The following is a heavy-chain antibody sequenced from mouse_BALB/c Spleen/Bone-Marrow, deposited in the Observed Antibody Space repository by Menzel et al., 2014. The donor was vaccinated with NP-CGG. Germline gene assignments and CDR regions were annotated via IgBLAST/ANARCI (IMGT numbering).Heavy chain of an antibody. Sequence: EVMLVESGGGLVQPGGSRKLSCAASGFTFSSFGMHWVRQAPERGLEWVAHISSGSSTIFYADTVKGRFTISRDNPKNTLFLQMTSIRSEDTTMYYCTRGGNWEDFDYWGQGTTLTVSS. D-gene: IGHD4-1*01. CDR3: TRGGNWEDFDY. CDR1: GFTFSSFG. CDR2: ISSGSSTI. V-gene: IGHV5-17*02. J-gene: IGHJ2*01.